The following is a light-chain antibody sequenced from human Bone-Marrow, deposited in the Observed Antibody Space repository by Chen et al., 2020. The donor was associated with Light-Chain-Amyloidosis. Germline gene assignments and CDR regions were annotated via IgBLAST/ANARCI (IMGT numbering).Light chain of an antibody. CDR3: QQRSHWPLT. CDR2: DAS. Sequence: ENVLTQFPATLPLSPGESATLSCRATHSVSTSFAWYQQKVGQPPRLLIYDASSRATGIPARFSGSGSGTDFTLTIANVEPDDFAVYYCQQRSHWPLTFGGGTKVEI. CDR1: HSVSTS. V-gene: IGKV3-11*01. J-gene: IGKJ4*01.